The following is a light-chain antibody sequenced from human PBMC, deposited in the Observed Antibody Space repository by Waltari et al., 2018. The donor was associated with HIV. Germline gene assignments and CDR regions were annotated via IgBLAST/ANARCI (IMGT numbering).Light chain of an antibody. Sequence: QSVLTQPPSASGTPGQRVTIPCSGSSSNIGSNYIYWYQQLPGTAPKLLIYRNKQRPSGVPDRFSGSKSGTSASLAITGLRAEDEADYSCAAWDDSVSGWVFGGGTKLTVL. CDR2: RNK. CDR3: AAWDDSVSGWV. V-gene: IGLV1-47*01. J-gene: IGLJ3*02. CDR1: SSNIGSNY.